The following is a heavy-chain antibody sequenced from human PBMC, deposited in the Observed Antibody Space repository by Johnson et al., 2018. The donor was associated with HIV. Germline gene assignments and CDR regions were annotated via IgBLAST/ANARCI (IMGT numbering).Heavy chain of an antibody. J-gene: IGHJ3*02. CDR1: EFTFSAHD. CDR3: AKDEGYDSSGYDAFDI. Sequence: VQLVESGGGLVQPGGSLRLSCAASEFTFSAHDMHWVRQTAGKGLEWVSAISGSGGSTYYADSVKGRFTISRDNSKNTLYLQMNSLRAEDTAVYYCAKDEGYDSSGYDAFDIWGQGTMVTVSS. CDR2: ISGSGGST. D-gene: IGHD3-22*01. V-gene: IGHV3-23*04.